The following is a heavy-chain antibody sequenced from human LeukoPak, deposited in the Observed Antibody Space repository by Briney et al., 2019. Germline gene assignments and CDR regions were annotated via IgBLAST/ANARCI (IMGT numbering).Heavy chain of an antibody. CDR1: GYTFTSYG. Sequence: ASVKVSCKASGYTFTSYGISWVRQAPGQGLEWMGWISAYNGNTNYAQKLQGRVTMTTDTPTSTAYMELRSLRSDDTAVYYCARDHGSSWFYYYYGMDVWGRGTTVTVSS. D-gene: IGHD6-13*01. J-gene: IGHJ6*02. V-gene: IGHV1-18*01. CDR3: ARDHGSSWFYYYYGMDV. CDR2: ISAYNGNT.